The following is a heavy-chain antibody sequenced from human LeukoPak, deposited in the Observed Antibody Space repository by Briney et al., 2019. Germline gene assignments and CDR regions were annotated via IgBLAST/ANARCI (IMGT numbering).Heavy chain of an antibody. D-gene: IGHD6-13*01. CDR1: GFSFGSEA. CDR2: ISPAGGTT. CDR3: AKSRSGSSNWALRIFDN. J-gene: IGHJ4*02. V-gene: IGHV3-23*01. Sequence: GGSLRLSCTVSGFSFGSEAMSWVRKAPGRGLEWVSSISPAGGTTYYADSVKGRFTISRDNSKNTLCVQMSSLRVEDTAVYYCAKSRSGSSNWALRIFDNWGRGTLVSVSS.